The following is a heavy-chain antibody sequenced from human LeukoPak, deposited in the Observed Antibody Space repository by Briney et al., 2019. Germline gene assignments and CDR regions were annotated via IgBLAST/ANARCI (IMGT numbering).Heavy chain of an antibody. CDR3: ARDWVAVAGTA. V-gene: IGHV3-21*01. Sequence: GGSLRLSCAASGFIFSSYSMNWVRQAPGKRLEWVSSISSSSSYIYYADSVKGRFTISRDNAKNSLYLQMNSLRAEDTAVYYCARDWVAVAGTAWGQGTLVTVSS. CDR2: ISSSSSYI. J-gene: IGHJ5*02. CDR1: GFIFSSYS. D-gene: IGHD6-19*01.